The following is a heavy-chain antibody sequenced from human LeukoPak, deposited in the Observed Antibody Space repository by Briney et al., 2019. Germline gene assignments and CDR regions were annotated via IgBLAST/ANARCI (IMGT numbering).Heavy chain of an antibody. D-gene: IGHD3-10*01. J-gene: IGHJ4*02. CDR1: GYTFTSYY. CDR3: ARDLYDSGLDY. V-gene: IGHV1-46*01. CDR2: INPSGGST. Sequence: ASVKVSCKASGYTFTSYYIHWVRQAPGQGLEWMGIINPSGGSTRYAQKFQGRVTMTRDTSTKTVYMEMSSLRSEDTAVYYCARDLYDSGLDYWGQGTLVTVSS.